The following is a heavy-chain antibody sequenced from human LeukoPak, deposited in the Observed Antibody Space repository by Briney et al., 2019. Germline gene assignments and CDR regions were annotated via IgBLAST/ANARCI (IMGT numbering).Heavy chain of an antibody. Sequence: GGSLRLSCAASGFTFSSYSMNWVRQAPGKWLEWVSYISSSGSTIYYADSVKGRFTISRDNAKNSLYLQMNSLRAEDTAVYYCAELGITMIGGVWGKGTTVTISS. CDR1: GFTFSSYS. CDR2: ISSSGSTI. V-gene: IGHV3-48*04. D-gene: IGHD3-10*02. J-gene: IGHJ6*04. CDR3: AELGITMIGGV.